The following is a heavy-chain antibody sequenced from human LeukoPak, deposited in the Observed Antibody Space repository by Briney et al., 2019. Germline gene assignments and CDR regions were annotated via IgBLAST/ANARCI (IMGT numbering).Heavy chain of an antibody. D-gene: IGHD3-10*01. V-gene: IGHV1-2*02. CDR3: ARVPPPSDITMVRGVITPYYFDY. J-gene: IGHJ4*02. Sequence: ASVKVSCKASGYTFTGYYMHWVRQAPGQGLEWMGWINPNSGGTNYAQKFRGRVTMTRDTSISTAYMELSRLRSDDTAVYYCARVPPPSDITMVRGVITPYYFDYWGQGTLVTVSS. CDR1: GYTFTGYY. CDR2: INPNSGGT.